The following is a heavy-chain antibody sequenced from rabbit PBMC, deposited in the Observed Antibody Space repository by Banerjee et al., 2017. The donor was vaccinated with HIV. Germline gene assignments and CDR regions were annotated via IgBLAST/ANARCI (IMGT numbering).Heavy chain of an antibody. J-gene: IGHJ4*01. CDR3: ARFNSAHRTFEL. CDR1: GFSFSSSYY. CDR2: IYTGSGST. V-gene: IGHV1S40*01. Sequence: QSLEESGGGLVQPEGSLTLTCTASGFSFSSSYYMCWVRQAPGKGLEWIGCIYTGSGSTYYASWAKGRFTISKTSSTTVTLQMTSLTAADTATYFCARFNSAHRTFELRGQGTLVTVS. D-gene: IGHD1-1*01.